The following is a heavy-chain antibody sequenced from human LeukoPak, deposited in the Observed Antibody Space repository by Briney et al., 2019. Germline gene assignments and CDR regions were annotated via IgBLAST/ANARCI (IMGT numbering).Heavy chain of an antibody. CDR2: IYYSGST. V-gene: IGHV4-59*01. J-gene: IGHJ4*02. D-gene: IGHD3-22*01. CDR1: GGSISTYY. CDR3: ARLEPARYYDSSGYSFEY. Sequence: PSGTLSLTCTVSGGSISTYYWSWIRQPPGEGLEWIGYIYYSGSTKYNPSLKSRVTISVDMSKNQFSLKLTSVTAADTAVYYCARLEPARYYDSSGYSFEYWGQGTLVTVSS.